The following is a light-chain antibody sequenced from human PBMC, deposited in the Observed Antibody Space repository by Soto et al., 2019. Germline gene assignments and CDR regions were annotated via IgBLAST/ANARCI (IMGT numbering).Light chain of an antibody. J-gene: IGLJ3*02. V-gene: IGLV2-14*02. CDR2: DVS. CDR3: SSYTNTSTLV. CDR1: SSDVGAYNL. Sequence: QSALTQPASVSGSPGQSITISCTGTSSDVGAYNLVSWYQQHPGRAPKLFIFDVSDRPSGVSDRFSGSKSGNTASLTISGLQAEDEVSYYCSSYTNTSTLVFGGGTQLTVL.